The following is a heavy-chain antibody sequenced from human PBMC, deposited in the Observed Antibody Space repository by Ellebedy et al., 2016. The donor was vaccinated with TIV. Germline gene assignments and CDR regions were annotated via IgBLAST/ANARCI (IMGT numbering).Heavy chain of an antibody. Sequence: MPSETLSLTCAVSGGSISSSNWWSWVRQPPGKGLEWIGEIYHSGSTNYNPSLKSRVTISVDTSKNQFSLKLSSVTAADTAVYYCARENSGYDPDYFDYWGQGTLVTVSS. V-gene: IGHV4-4*02. D-gene: IGHD5-12*01. CDR3: ARENSGYDPDYFDY. J-gene: IGHJ4*02. CDR2: IYHSGST. CDR1: GGSISSSNW.